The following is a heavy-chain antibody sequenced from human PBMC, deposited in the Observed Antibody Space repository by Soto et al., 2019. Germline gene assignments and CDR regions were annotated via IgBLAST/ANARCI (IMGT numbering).Heavy chain of an antibody. J-gene: IGHJ6*02. CDR1: GGSVSSSSYY. CDR3: ARGARGDYYYYYGMDV. D-gene: IGHD3-16*01. CDR2: VYYSGST. V-gene: IGHV4-39*07. Sequence: SETLSLTCTVSGGSVSSSSYYWGWVRQPPGKGLEWIGSVYYSGSTNYNPSLKSRVTISVDTSKNQFSLKLSSVTAADTAVYYCARGARGDYYYYYGMDVWGQGTTVTVSS.